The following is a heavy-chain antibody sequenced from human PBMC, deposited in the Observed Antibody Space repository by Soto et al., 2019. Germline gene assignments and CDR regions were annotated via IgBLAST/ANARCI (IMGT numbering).Heavy chain of an antibody. CDR1: GFTFSNYA. D-gene: IGHD3-16*01. J-gene: IGHJ4*02. CDR3: ARDMVTFRGVPDY. V-gene: IGHV3-23*01. Sequence: GGSLRLSCAASGFTFSNYAMSWFRQAPGKGLEWVSTFTRSGNTYYADSVKGRFTISRDNSKNTLYLQMDSLRAEDTAVYYCARDMVTFRGVPDYWGQGTLVTVSS. CDR2: FTRSGNT.